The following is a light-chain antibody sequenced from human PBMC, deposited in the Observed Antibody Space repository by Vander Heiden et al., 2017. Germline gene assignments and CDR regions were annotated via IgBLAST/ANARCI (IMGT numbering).Light chain of an antibody. J-gene: IGKJ5*01. Sequence: ELVMTQSPATLSVPPGDRPILSCRASQSVTNKLAWHQQKPGQAPRFLIYAAATRTTGIPARGRGSGCETEFTLTISSLQSEDFAVYFCQQYNNWPRTFGQGTRPEIK. CDR2: AAA. V-gene: IGKV3-15*01. CDR3: QQYNNWPRT. CDR1: QSVTNK.